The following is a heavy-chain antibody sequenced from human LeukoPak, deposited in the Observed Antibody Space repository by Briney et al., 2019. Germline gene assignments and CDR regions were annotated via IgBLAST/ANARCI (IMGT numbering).Heavy chain of an antibody. CDR2: IYYSGST. CDR3: ARQRDSSGWYTDWFDP. CDR1: GYSISSGYY. V-gene: IGHV4-38-2*02. Sequence: SETLSLTCTVSGYSISSGYYWGWIRQPPGKGLEWIGSIYYSGSTYYNPSLKSRVTISVDTSKNQFSLKLSSVTAADTAVYYCARQRDSSGWYTDWFDPWGQGTLVTVSS. J-gene: IGHJ5*02. D-gene: IGHD6-19*01.